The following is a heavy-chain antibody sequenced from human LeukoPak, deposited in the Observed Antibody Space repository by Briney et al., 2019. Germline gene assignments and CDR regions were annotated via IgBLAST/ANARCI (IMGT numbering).Heavy chain of an antibody. J-gene: IGHJ4*02. CDR1: GDSVSSSTAA. D-gene: IGHD4-17*01. CDR3: ARVGYYYGDYYFDY. V-gene: IGHV6-1*01. CDR2: TYYRSKWYN. Sequence: SQTLSLTCAVSGDSVSSSTAAWNWIRQSPSRGLEWLGRTYYRSKWYNDYAVSVKSRITINPDTSKNQFSLQLNSVTPEDTAVYYCARVGYYYGDYYFDYWGQGTLVTVSS.